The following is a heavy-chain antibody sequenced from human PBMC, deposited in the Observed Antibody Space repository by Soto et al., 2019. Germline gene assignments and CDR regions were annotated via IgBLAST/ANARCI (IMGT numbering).Heavy chain of an antibody. V-gene: IGHV4-61*01. CDR1: GGSVSSGSYY. Sequence: QVQLQESGPGLVKPSETLSLTCTVSGGSVSSGSYYWSWIRQPPGKGLEWIGYIYYSGSTNYNPSLKSRVTISVDTSKNQFSLKLSSVTAADTAVYYCARVILESWRPYIAAAGHFDYWGQGTLVTVSS. D-gene: IGHD6-13*01. CDR3: ARVILESWRPYIAAAGHFDY. J-gene: IGHJ4*02. CDR2: IYYSGST.